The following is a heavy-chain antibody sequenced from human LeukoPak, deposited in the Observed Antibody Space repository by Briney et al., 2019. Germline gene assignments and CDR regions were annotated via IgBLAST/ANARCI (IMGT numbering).Heavy chain of an antibody. V-gene: IGHV4-61*02. D-gene: IGHD3-10*01. J-gene: IGHJ4*02. CDR2: IYTSGST. CDR3: ARDYYGSGSYYYFDY. Sequence: SETLSLTCTVSGGSLSSGSYYWSWIRQPAGKGLEWIGRIYTSGSTNYNPSLKSRVTISVDTSKNQFSLKLSSVTAADTAVYYCARDYYGSGSYYYFDYWGQRTLVTVSS. CDR1: GGSLSSGSYY.